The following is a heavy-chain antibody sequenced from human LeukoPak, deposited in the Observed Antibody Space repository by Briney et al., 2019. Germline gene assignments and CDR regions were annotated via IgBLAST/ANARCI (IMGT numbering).Heavy chain of an antibody. Sequence: PSETLSLTCTVSGYSISSGYYWGWIRQPPGKGLEWIGSIYHSGSTYYNPSLKSRVTISVDTSKNQFSLKLSSVTAADTAVYYCARDKQQLNNYYYYMDVWGKGTTVTISS. D-gene: IGHD6-13*01. J-gene: IGHJ6*03. V-gene: IGHV4-38-2*02. CDR3: ARDKQQLNNYYYYMDV. CDR1: GYSISSGYY. CDR2: IYHSGST.